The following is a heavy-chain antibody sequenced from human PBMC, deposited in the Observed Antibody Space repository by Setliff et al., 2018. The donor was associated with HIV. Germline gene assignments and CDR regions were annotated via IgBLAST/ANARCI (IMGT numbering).Heavy chain of an antibody. Sequence: ETLRLSCAASGFTFSSSWMSWVRQAPGKGLEWVANTNQDGSEKYYVDSVKGRFTISRDNAKNSLYLQMNSLRAEDTAIYYCAKLGSSWSEFDYWGQGTLVTVSS. CDR3: AKLGSSWSEFDY. CDR1: GFTFSSSW. V-gene: IGHV3-7*01. CDR2: TNQDGSEK. J-gene: IGHJ4*02. D-gene: IGHD6-13*01.